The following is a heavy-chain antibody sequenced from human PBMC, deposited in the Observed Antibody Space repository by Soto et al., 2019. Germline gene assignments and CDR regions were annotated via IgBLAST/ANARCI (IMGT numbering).Heavy chain of an antibody. V-gene: IGHV1-69*02. CDR2: VNPIVSMS. CDR3: ASIYGSGYRAFDY. J-gene: IGHJ4*02. Sequence: QVQLVQSGAEVKRPGSSVKVSCKASGDTFNFYSINWVRQAPGLGLEWMGRVNPIVSMSNYAKKFQGRVTTTADKSTSTAYMELSSLRSEDTAIYYCASIYGSGYRAFDYWGQGALVTVSS. D-gene: IGHD3-10*01. CDR1: GDTFNFYS.